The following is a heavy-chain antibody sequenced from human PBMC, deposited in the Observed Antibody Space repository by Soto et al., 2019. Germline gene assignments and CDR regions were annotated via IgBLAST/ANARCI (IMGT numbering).Heavy chain of an antibody. CDR2: ISAYNGNT. V-gene: IGHV1-18*01. D-gene: IGHD2-2*01. J-gene: IGHJ3*02. CDR1: GYTFTSYC. CDR3: AREIVVVPAAPDAFDI. Sequence: GASVKVSCKASGYTFTSYCISWVRQAPGQGLEWMGWISAYNGNTNYAQKLQGRVTMTTDTSTSTAYMELRSLRSDDTAVYYCAREIVVVPAAPDAFDIWGQGTMVTVSS.